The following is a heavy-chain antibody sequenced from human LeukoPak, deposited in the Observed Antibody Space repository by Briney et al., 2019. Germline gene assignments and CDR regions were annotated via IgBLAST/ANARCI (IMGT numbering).Heavy chain of an antibody. V-gene: IGHV3-9*01. CDR3: ARVEDSNWFDP. CDR2: ISWNSDGI. J-gene: IGHJ5*02. Sequence: HPGGSLRLSCAASGFTFDDYAMHWVRQAPGKGLEWVSGISWNSDGIGYADSVKGRFTISRDNSKNTLYLQMNSLRAEDTAVYYCARVEDSNWFDPWGQGTLVTVSS. D-gene: IGHD2-15*01. CDR1: GFTFDDYA.